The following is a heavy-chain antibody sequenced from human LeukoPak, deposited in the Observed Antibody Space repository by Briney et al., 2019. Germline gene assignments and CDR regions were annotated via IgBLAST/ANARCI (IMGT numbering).Heavy chain of an antibody. CDR1: GFTFSSYA. CDR3: AKEREYGSGSYYDY. V-gene: IGHV3-23*01. J-gene: IGHJ4*02. Sequence: PGGSLRLSCAASGFTFSSYAMSWVRQAPGKGLEWVSAISGSGSSTYYADSVKGRFTISRDNSKNTLYLQMNSLRAEDTAVYYCAKEREYGSGSYYDYWGQGTLVTVSS. CDR2: ISGSGSST. D-gene: IGHD3-10*01.